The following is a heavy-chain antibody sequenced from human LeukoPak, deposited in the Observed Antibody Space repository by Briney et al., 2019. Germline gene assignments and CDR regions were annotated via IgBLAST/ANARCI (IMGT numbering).Heavy chain of an antibody. CDR1: GGSISSYY. Sequence: SETLSLTCTVSGGSISSYYWSWIRQPAGKGLEWIGRIYTSGSTNYNPSLKSRVTMSVDTSKNQFSLKLSSVTAADTAVYYCARGGLWLVPGYFDYWGQGTLVTVSS. D-gene: IGHD6-19*01. J-gene: IGHJ4*02. CDR3: ARGGLWLVPGYFDY. V-gene: IGHV4-4*07. CDR2: IYTSGST.